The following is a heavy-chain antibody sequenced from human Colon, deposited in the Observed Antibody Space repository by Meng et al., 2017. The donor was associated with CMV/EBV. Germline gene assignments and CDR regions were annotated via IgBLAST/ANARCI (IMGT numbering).Heavy chain of an antibody. CDR2: INSNGNII. J-gene: IGHJ4*02. V-gene: IGHV3-74*01. CDR3: AIDFFTAAYRSPGDDFDY. CDR1: TFNGFW. D-gene: IGHD1-1*01. Sequence: TFNGFWRQWVRQAPGKRLVWVGRINSNGNIITYADTVKGRFTISRDNVRTTLFLQMISLMPVDTAVYYCAIDFFTAAYRSPGDDFDYCGQGTLVTVSS.